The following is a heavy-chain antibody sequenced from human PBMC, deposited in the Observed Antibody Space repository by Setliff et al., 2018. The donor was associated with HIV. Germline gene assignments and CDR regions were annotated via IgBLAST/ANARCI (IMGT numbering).Heavy chain of an antibody. D-gene: IGHD3-10*02. CDR2: INPDNGAT. V-gene: IGHV1-2*06. J-gene: IGHJ5*02. CDR3: ALHYVSLREWFDP. Sequence: ASVKVSCKTSEYIFTDYYIHWVRQAPGQGLEWMGRINPDNGATNTAQKLQGRVTMTRDTSIRIAYMELSGLRSDDTALYYCALHYVSLREWFDPWGPGTLVTVS. CDR1: EYIFTDYY.